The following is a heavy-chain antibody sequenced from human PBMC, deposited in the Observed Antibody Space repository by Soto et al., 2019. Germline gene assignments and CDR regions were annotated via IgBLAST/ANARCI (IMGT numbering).Heavy chain of an antibody. CDR1: GFTFSTYS. CDR3: ARSGYFVY. Sequence: GGSLRLSCAASGFTFSTYSMNWVRQAPGKGLEWVSYISSTGNTIYYPDSVKGRFTISRDTAKKSLYLQMNSLRAEDTAVYYCARSGYFVYWGKGTLVTVSS. D-gene: IGHD2-8*02. CDR2: ISSTGNTI. J-gene: IGHJ4*02. V-gene: IGHV3-48*01.